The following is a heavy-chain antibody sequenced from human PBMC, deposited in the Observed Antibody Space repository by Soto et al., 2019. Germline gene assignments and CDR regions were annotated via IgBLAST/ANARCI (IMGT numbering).Heavy chain of an antibody. CDR2: IIPILGIA. J-gene: IGHJ6*03. Sequence: QVRLVQSGAEVKKPGSSVKVSCKASGGTFSSYTISWVRQAPGQGLEWMGRIIPILGIANYAQKFQGRVTITADKSTSTAYMELSSLRSEDTAVYYCARAPPSPGSGSYSYYYYYYMDVWGKGTTVTVSS. CDR3: ARAPPSPGSGSYSYYYYYYMDV. V-gene: IGHV1-69*02. CDR1: GGTFSSYT. D-gene: IGHD3-10*01.